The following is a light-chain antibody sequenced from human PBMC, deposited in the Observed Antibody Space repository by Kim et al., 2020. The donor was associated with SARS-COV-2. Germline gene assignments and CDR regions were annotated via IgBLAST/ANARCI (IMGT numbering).Light chain of an antibody. Sequence: EIVLTQSPGTLSLSPGERVTLSCRASQSVSSRSLAWYQQKPGQAPRLLIYGASGRAAGTPDRFSGSGSGTDFSLTISRLEPEDFAVYYCHQYGSSPQTFGGGTKVDIK. V-gene: IGKV3-20*01. J-gene: IGKJ4*01. CDR1: QSVSSRS. CDR3: HQYGSSPQT. CDR2: GAS.